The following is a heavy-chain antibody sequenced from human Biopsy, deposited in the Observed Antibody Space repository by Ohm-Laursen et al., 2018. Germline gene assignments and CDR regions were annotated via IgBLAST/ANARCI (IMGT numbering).Heavy chain of an antibody. V-gene: IGHV1-46*01. D-gene: IGHD2-21*01. CDR2: VNPVAEAT. Sequence: GASVKVSCKASGYSFTNHDINWVRQATGQGLEWLGVVNPVAEATMYAQKFQDRITLTRDASTNTVYMDLTSLTSEDTAVYYCARESPLRLGVCGAIRCFKEVFGMDVWGQGTTVIVSS. CDR3: ARESPLRLGVCGAIRCFKEVFGMDV. J-gene: IGHJ6*02. CDR1: GYSFTNHD.